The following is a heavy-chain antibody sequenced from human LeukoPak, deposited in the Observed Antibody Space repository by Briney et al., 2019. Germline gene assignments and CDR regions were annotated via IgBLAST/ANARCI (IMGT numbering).Heavy chain of an antibody. V-gene: IGHV3-48*01. J-gene: IGHJ4*02. CDR1: GFTFSSYS. Sequence: GGSLRLSCVASGFTFSSYSMNWVRQAPGKGLEWVSYITRSNSAKFYADSVKGRFTISRDNAENLLYLQMNSLRAEDTAVYYCTRDQEGSDYWGQGTLVTVSS. CDR3: TRDQEGSDY. CDR2: ITRSNSAK.